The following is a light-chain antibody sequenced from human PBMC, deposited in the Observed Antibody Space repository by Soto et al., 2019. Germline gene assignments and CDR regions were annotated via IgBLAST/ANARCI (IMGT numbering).Light chain of an antibody. J-gene: IGLJ1*01. CDR1: SSDIGAYDY. Sequence: QSVLTQPASLSGSPGQSITVSCTGTSSDIGAYDYVSWFQQHPGKAPKLMISEVNNRPSGVPDRFSGSKSANTASLTISGLQAEDEADYYCCSYAGNFVFGTGTKVTVL. CDR2: EVN. CDR3: CSYAGNFV. V-gene: IGLV2-14*01.